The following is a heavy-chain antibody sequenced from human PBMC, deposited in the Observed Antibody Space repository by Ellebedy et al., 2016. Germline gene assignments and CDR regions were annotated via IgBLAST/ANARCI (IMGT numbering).Heavy chain of an antibody. V-gene: IGHV4-34*01. CDR1: GGSFSGYY. Sequence: SETLSLTCAVYGGSFSGYYWSWIRQPPGKGLEWIGEINHSGSTNYNPSLKSRLAISIDTSKSQFSLKLSSVTAADTAVYYCARIPRITMIVVVKNAFDIWGQGTMITVSS. J-gene: IGHJ3*02. CDR3: ARIPRITMIVVVKNAFDI. CDR2: INHSGST. D-gene: IGHD3-22*01.